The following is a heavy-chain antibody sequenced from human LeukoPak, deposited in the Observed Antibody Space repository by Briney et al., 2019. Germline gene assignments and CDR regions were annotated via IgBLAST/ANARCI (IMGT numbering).Heavy chain of an antibody. D-gene: IGHD5-24*01. CDR1: GFTFSSYG. V-gene: IGHV3-30*18. Sequence: GSLRLSCAASGFTFSSYGMRWVRQAPGKGLEWVAVISYDGSNKYYADSVKGRFTISRDNSKNTLYLQMNSLRAEDTAVYYCAKDGKRWLQGHIDYWGQGTLVTVSS. J-gene: IGHJ4*02. CDR3: AKDGKRWLQGHIDY. CDR2: ISYDGSNK.